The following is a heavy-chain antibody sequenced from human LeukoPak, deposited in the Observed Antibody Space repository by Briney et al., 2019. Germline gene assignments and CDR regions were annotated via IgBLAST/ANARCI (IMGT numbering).Heavy chain of an antibody. Sequence: PSETLSLTCAVYGGSFCGYYWSWLRQPPGKGREWLGEINHSGSTNYNPSLKSRVTISVDTSKNQFSLKLSSVTAADTAVYYCARGGLAAAGAPYYYYGMDVWGQGTTVTVSS. J-gene: IGHJ6*02. CDR1: GGSFCGYY. V-gene: IGHV4-34*01. CDR3: ARGGLAAAGAPYYYYGMDV. CDR2: INHSGST. D-gene: IGHD6-13*01.